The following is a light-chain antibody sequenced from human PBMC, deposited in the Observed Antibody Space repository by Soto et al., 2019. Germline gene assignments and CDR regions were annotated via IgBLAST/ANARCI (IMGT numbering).Light chain of an antibody. V-gene: IGLV2-8*01. CDR3: SSYAGSNILSVV. CDR2: EVS. Sequence: QSALTQPPSASGSPGQSVTISCPGTSSDVGGYNYVSWYQQHPGNAPKLMIYEVSKRPSGVPDRFSGSKSGNTASLTVSGLQAEDEADYYCSSYAGSNILSVVFGGGTKLTVL. CDR1: SSDVGGYNY. J-gene: IGLJ2*01.